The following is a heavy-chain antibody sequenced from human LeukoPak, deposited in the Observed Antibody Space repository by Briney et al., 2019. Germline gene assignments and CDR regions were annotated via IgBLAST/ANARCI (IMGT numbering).Heavy chain of an antibody. J-gene: IGHJ4*02. V-gene: IGHV3-21*01. Sequence: PGGSLRLSCAASGFTFSSYGMNWVRQAPGKGLEWVSSISSSSSYIYYADSVKGRFTISRDNAKNSLYLQMNSLRAEDTAVFYCARGGELLRPADYWGQGTLVTVSS. CDR2: ISSSSSYI. CDR3: ARGGELLRPADY. CDR1: GFTFSSYG. D-gene: IGHD1-26*01.